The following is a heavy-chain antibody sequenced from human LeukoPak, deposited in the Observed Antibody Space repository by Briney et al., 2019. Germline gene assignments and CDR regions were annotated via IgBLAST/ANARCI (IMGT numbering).Heavy chain of an antibody. J-gene: IGHJ4*02. CDR3: ARFGYRYFDY. V-gene: IGHV4-59*01. D-gene: IGHD3-10*01. Sequence: SETLSLTCTVSGGSISTYFWTWFRQPPGKGLEWIGYIYYSGDSNYNPSLKSRVTISLDTSKNQFSLRLNSVTAADTAVYYCARFGYRYFDYWGQGILVTVSS. CDR1: GGSISTYF. CDR2: IYYSGDS.